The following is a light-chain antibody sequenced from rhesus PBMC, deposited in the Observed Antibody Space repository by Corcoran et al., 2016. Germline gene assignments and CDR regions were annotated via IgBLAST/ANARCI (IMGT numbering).Light chain of an antibody. J-gene: IGKJ1*01. CDR3: QQGYSTPPT. Sequence: DIQMSQSPSSLSASVGDRVTITCRASQGISSYLNWYQQKPGKAPKLLIYYANSLASGVPSMVSGSGSGTEYTLTISSLQPEDFATYYCQQGYSTPPTFGQGTKVEIK. CDR2: YAN. V-gene: IGKV1-32*03. CDR1: QGISSY.